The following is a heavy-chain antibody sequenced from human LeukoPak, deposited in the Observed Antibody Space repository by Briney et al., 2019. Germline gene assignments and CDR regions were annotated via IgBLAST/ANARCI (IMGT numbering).Heavy chain of an antibody. D-gene: IGHD6-19*01. V-gene: IGHV3-53*01. Sequence: PGVSLRLSCAGSGFSVSGNYMSWVRQAPGQGLEWGSVMYGTGSTDDADSVKGGFTISRANSRNTLYLQVSMLSTENTADYYCGREGAPYSSTLRGCWGQGTLVTVSS. J-gene: IGHJ4*02. CDR2: MYGTGST. CDR3: GREGAPYSSTLRGC. CDR1: GFSVSGNY.